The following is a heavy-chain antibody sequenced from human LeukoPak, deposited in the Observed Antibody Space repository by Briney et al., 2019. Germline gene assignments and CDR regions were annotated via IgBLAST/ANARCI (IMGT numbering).Heavy chain of an antibody. J-gene: IGHJ4*02. CDR3: ARSTQSGYDSDY. CDR2: IYSGGST. CDR1: GFTVSSNY. D-gene: IGHD5-12*01. V-gene: IGHV3-53*01. Sequence: GGSLRLSCAASGFTVSSNYMSWVRQAPGKGLEWVSVIYSGGSTYYADSVKGRFTISRDNSKNTLYLQMNSLRAEDTAVYYCARSTQSGYDSDYWGQGTLVTVSS.